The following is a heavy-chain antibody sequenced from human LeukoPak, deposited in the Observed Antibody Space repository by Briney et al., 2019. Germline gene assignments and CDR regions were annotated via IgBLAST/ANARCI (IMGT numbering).Heavy chain of an antibody. CDR1: GGSISTYF. J-gene: IGHJ5*02. CDR3: AREGTAGTNLNWFDP. Sequence: SETLSLTCTVSGGSISTYFWSWIRQSPGKGLEWIGYISYSGSTNFNPSLKSRVTISVDTSKNQFSLKLSSVTAADTAVYYCAREGTAGTNLNWFDPWGQGTLVTVSS. CDR2: ISYSGST. V-gene: IGHV4-59*01. D-gene: IGHD1-1*01.